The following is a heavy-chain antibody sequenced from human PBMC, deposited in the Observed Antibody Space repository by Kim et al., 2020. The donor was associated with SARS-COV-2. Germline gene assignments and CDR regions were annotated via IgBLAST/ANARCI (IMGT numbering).Heavy chain of an antibody. V-gene: IGHV4-39*07. CDR2: IYYSGST. CDR3: ARTLPQRGRYSYGLPAVTEDY. D-gene: IGHD5-18*01. CDR1: GGSISSSSYY. Sequence: SETLSLTCTVSGGSISSSSYYWGWIRQPPGKGLEWIGSIYYSGSTYYNPSLKSRVTISVDTSKNQFSLKLSSVTAADTAVYYCARTLPQRGRYSYGLPAVTEDYWGQGTLVTVSS. J-gene: IGHJ4*02.